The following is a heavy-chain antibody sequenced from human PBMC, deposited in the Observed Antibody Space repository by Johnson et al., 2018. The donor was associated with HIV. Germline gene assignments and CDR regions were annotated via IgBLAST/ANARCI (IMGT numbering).Heavy chain of an antibody. CDR2: INWNGGST. CDR1: GFSFSDYY. V-gene: IGHV3-20*04. J-gene: IGHJ3*02. Sequence: VQLVESGGDLVKPGGSLRLSCAASGFSFSDYYMSWIRRAPGKGLEWVSGINWNGGSTAYGDSVKGRFTISRDNAKNSLYLQMNSLRAEDTALYYCANLADSDAFDIWGQGTMVTVSS. CDR3: ANLADSDAFDI.